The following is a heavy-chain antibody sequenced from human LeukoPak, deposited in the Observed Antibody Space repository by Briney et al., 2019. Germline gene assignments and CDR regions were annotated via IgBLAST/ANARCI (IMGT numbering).Heavy chain of an antibody. J-gene: IGHJ3*02. CDR2: ISGSGGST. Sequence: PGGSLRLSCAASGFTFSSNAMSWVRQAPGKGLEWVSAISGSGGSTYYADSVKGRFTISRDNSKNTLYLQMNSLRAKDTAVYDCAKAYYDSSGYYYDDAFDIWGQGTMVTVSS. CDR1: GFTFSSNA. V-gene: IGHV3-23*01. CDR3: AKAYYDSSGYYYDDAFDI. D-gene: IGHD3-22*01.